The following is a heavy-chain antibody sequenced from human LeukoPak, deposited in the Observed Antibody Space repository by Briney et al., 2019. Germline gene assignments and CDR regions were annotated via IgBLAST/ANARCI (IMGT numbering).Heavy chain of an antibody. V-gene: IGHV3-30-3*01. D-gene: IGHD3-10*01. J-gene: IGHJ4*02. CDR1: GFTFSSHV. CDR2: LSSDESNK. CDR3: VRGAELWFEKSDFDY. Sequence: GGSLRLSCAASGFTFSSHVMHWVRQAPGKGLEWVAVLSSDESNKYYADSVQGRFTISRDNSKNTLYLQMNSLRTEDTAVYYCVRGAELWFEKSDFDYRGQGTLVTVSS.